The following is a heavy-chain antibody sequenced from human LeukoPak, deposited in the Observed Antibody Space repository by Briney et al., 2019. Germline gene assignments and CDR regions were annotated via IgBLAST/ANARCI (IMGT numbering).Heavy chain of an antibody. CDR3: AKSSTGYSSGWYGDY. CDR2: ISYDGSNK. CDR1: GFTFSSYG. Sequence: GGPLRLSCAASGFTFSSYGMHWVRQAPGKGLEWVAVISYDGSNKYYADSVKGRFTISRDNSKNTLYLQMNSLRAEDTAVYYCAKSSTGYSSGWYGDYWGQGTLVTVSS. J-gene: IGHJ4*02. V-gene: IGHV3-30*18. D-gene: IGHD6-19*01.